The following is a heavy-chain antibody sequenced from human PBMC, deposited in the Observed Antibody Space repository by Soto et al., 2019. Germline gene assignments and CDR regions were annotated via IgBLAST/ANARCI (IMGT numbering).Heavy chain of an antibody. CDR2: IYSGGST. CDR3: ARTRNHYDILTGYPNYYYYYGMDV. D-gene: IGHD3-9*01. Sequence: GGSLRLSCAASGFTVSSNYMSWVRQAPGKGLEWVSVIYSGGSTYYADSVKGRFTISRDNSKNTLYLQMNSLRAEDTAVYYCARTRNHYDILTGYPNYYYYYGMDVWGQGTTVTVSS. J-gene: IGHJ6*02. V-gene: IGHV3-66*01. CDR1: GFTVSSNY.